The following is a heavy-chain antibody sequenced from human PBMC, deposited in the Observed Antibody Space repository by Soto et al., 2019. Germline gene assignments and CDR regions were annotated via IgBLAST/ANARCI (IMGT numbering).Heavy chain of an antibody. J-gene: IGHJ3*02. CDR1: GGSISSGGYS. V-gene: IGHV4-30-2*01. CDR3: ARGGSSWFDSFDT. CDR2: IYHSGST. D-gene: IGHD6-13*01. Sequence: SETLSLTCAVSGGSISSGGYSWSWIRQPPGKGLEWIGYIYHSGSTYYNPSLKSRVTISVDRSKNQFSLKLSSVTAADTAIYYCARGGSSWFDSFDTWGPGTLVTVSS.